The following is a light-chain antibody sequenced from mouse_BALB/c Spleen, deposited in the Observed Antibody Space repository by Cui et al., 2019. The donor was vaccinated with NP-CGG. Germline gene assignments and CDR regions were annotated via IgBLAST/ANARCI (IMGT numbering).Light chain of an antibody. CDR3: ALWYSNHWV. CDR2: GTN. J-gene: IGLJ1*01. Sequence: QAVVTQESALPTSPGETVTLTSRSSSGAVTTSNYANWVQEKPDHLFTGLIGGTNNRAPGVPARFSGSLIGDKAALTITGAQTEDEAIYFCALWYSNHWVFGGGTKLTVL. CDR1: SGAVTTSNY. V-gene: IGLV1*01.